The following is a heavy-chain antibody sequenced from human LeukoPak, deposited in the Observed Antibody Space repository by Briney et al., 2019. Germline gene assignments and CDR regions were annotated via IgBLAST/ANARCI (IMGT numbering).Heavy chain of an antibody. J-gene: IGHJ6*02. Sequence: SETLFLTCTVSGGSISSSSYYWGWIRQPPGKGLEWIGSIYYSGSTYYNPSLKSRVTISVDTSKNQFSLKLSSVTAADTAVYYCARRITIFGVVTQSYYYGMDVWGQGTTVTVSS. CDR3: ARRITIFGVVTQSYYYGMDV. D-gene: IGHD3-3*01. CDR1: GGSISSSSYY. V-gene: IGHV4-39*01. CDR2: IYYSGST.